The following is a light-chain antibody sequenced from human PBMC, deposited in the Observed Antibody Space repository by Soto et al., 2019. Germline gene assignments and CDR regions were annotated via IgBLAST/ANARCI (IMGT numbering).Light chain of an antibody. CDR1: PSVDIN. CDR3: QQYKNWPRT. CDR2: GAS. Sequence: IVLTQSPSTLPVSPVERVPLSCRASPSVDINLAWYRQKPGQAPRLLIYGASTRATDMPGTFSGSGSGTEFTLTISSLQSEDFAVYYCQQYKNWPRTFGQGTKVDI. J-gene: IGKJ1*01. V-gene: IGKV3-15*01.